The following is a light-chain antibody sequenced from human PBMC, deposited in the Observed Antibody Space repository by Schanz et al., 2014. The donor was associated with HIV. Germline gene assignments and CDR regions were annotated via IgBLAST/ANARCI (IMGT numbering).Light chain of an antibody. V-gene: IGKV3-20*01. CDR1: QSITSSY. J-gene: IGKJ1*01. CDR3: QQYNNWPLT. Sequence: EIVLTQSPGTLSLSPGERATLSCRASQSITSSYLAWYQQNPGQAPRLLIYGASNRATGIPDRFSASGSGTDFTLTISSLEPEDFAVYYCQQYNNWPLTFGQRTKVEIK. CDR2: GAS.